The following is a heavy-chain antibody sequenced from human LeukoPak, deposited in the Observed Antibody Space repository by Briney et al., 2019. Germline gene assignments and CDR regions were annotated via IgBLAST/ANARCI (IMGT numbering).Heavy chain of an antibody. J-gene: IGHJ3*02. V-gene: IGHV4-4*07. CDR3: ARESTYYYDSSGYYRGAFDI. D-gene: IGHD3-22*01. CDR2: IYTSGST. CDR1: GGSISSYY. Sequence: PSETLSLTCTVSGGSISSYYWSWIRQPAGKGLEWIGRIYTSGSTNYNPSLKSRVTMSVDTSKNQFSLKLSSVTAADTAVYYCARESTYYYDSSGYYRGAFDIWGQGTMVTVSS.